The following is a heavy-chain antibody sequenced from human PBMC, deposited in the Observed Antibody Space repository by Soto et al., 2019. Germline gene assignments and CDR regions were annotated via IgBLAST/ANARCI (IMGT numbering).Heavy chain of an antibody. CDR3: ARGQEVGAHFFDS. J-gene: IGHJ4*02. CDR1: GFTFSKFD. V-gene: IGHV3-13*01. CDR2: IGISGDT. Sequence: GGPQILSSEASGFTFSKFDMHLVRQPTGKGLEWVSTIGISGDTYYAVSVKGRFTISRDNAKNSLSLQMNSLRAGDTAIYFCARGQEVGAHFFDSWGQGTQVPVSS. D-gene: IGHD2-15*01.